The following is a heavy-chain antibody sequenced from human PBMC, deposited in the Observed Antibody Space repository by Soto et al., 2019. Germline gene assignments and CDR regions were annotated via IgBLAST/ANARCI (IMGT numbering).Heavy chain of an antibody. J-gene: IGHJ4*02. Sequence: SETLSLTCIVSGGFISTTSYYWGWIRQPPGKGLEWTGSTHSSGGSYYNPSLNSRLSISVDTSKNQVSLKLTSETAADAAVYYCARHGGSGVDYWGQGTLVTVSS. CDR2: THSSGGS. CDR3: ARHGGSGVDY. CDR1: GGFISTTSYY. V-gene: IGHV4-39*01. D-gene: IGHD6-19*01.